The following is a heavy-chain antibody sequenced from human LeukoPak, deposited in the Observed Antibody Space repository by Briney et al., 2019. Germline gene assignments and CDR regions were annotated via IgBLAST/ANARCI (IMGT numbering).Heavy chain of an antibody. D-gene: IGHD3-22*01. J-gene: IGHJ4*02. CDR1: GFTFSSYS. CDR2: ISSSSNTI. CDR3: ARGVEYYYDSSGYLFGY. V-gene: IGHV3-48*04. Sequence: PGGSLRLSCAASGFTFSSYSMNWVRQAPGKGLEWVSYISSSSNTIYYADSVKGRFTISRGNAKNSLYLQMNSLRAEDTAVYYCARGVEYYYDSSGYLFGYWGQGTRVTVSS.